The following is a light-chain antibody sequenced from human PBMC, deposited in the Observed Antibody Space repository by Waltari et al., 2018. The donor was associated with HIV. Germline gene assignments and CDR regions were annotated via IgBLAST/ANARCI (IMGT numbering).Light chain of an antibody. CDR1: ILAKKY. CDR2: KDN. Sequence: SFELTQPSSVSVSPGQTARITCSGDILAKKYVRWLQQRPGKAPLLIIFKDNERPSGIPERFSGSSTGSTVTLTISGVQVEDEADYYCYSAANYIWVFGGGTRLTVL. V-gene: IGLV3-27*01. J-gene: IGLJ3*02. CDR3: YSAANYIWV.